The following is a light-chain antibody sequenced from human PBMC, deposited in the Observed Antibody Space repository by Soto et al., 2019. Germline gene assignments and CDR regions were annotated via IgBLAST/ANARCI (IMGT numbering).Light chain of an antibody. Sequence: QSVLTQPPSVSAAPGHKGTISCSGSSSNIGNNYVSWYQQLPGTAPKLLIYDNNKRPSGIPDRFSGSKSGTSATLGITGLQTGDEADYYCGTWDSSLSAGRVFGGGTKVTVL. J-gene: IGLJ2*01. CDR2: DNN. V-gene: IGLV1-51*01. CDR1: SSNIGNNY. CDR3: GTWDSSLSAGRV.